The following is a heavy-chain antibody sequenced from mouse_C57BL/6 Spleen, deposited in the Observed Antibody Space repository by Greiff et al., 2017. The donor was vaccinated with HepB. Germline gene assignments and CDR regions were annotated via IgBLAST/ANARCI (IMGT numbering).Heavy chain of an antibody. J-gene: IGHJ4*01. D-gene: IGHD1-2*01. Sequence: QVQLQQPGAELVMPGASVKLSCKASGYTFTSYWMHWVKQRPGQGLEWIGEIDPSDSYTKYNQKFKGKSTVTVDKSSSTAYMQLSILASEDSAVCCCASWAANSTSTMNYWGQGTSVTVSS. CDR2: IDPSDSYT. CDR3: ASWAANSTSTMNY. CDR1: GYTFTSYW. V-gene: IGHV1-69*01.